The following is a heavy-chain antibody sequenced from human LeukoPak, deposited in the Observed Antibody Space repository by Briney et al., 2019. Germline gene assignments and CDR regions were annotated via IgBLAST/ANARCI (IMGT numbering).Heavy chain of an antibody. Sequence: GGSLGLSCAASGFTFSSSWMHWVRQAPGKGLVWVSHINSDGSSTSYADSVKGRFTISRDNAKNTVYLQMNSLRAEDTAVYYCARDSSYSMDVWGQGTTVTVSS. CDR1: GFTFSSSW. CDR2: INSDGSST. V-gene: IGHV3-74*01. CDR3: ARDSSYSMDV. D-gene: IGHD6-13*01. J-gene: IGHJ6*02.